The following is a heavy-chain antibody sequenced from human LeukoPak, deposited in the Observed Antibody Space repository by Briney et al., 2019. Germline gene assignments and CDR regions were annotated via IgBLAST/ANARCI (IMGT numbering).Heavy chain of an antibody. Sequence: PGGSLRLSCAASGFSFNTYSMTWVRQAPGKGLEWVSVMYSGGSTYYADSVKGRFTISRDNSKNTLFLQMNSLRADDTAVYYCARSNYLPPYFDYWGQGTLVTVSS. J-gene: IGHJ4*02. D-gene: IGHD1-26*01. CDR3: ARSNYLPPYFDY. V-gene: IGHV3-66*01. CDR2: MYSGGST. CDR1: GFSFNTYS.